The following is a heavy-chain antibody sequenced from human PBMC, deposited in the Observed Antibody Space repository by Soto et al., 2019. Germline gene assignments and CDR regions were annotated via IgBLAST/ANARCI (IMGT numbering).Heavy chain of an antibody. Sequence: EVQLLDSGGGLVQPGESLRLSCAASGFIFSNYAMNWVRQAPGKGLEWVSTIGANGGPTYYADSVKGRFTISRDNSRDTLYLQMNSLRPEDTSVYYCAKLTLALRVFDYWGQGTLVTVSS. V-gene: IGHV3-23*01. CDR1: GFIFSNYA. CDR2: IGANGGPT. CDR3: AKLTLALRVFDY. D-gene: IGHD1-7*01. J-gene: IGHJ4*02.